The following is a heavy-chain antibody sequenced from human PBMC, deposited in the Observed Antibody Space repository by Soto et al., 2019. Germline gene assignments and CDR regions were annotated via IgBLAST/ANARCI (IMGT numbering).Heavy chain of an antibody. V-gene: IGHV3-21*01. CDR1: GFTFSSYS. Sequence: EVQLVESGGGLVKPGGSLRLSCAASGFTFSSYSMNWVRQAPGKGLEWVSSISSSSSYIYYADSVKGPFTISRDNAKNSLYLQMNSLRAEDTAVYYCAREKLEGPRYYYGMDVWGQGTTVTVSS. D-gene: IGHD1-1*01. CDR3: AREKLEGPRYYYGMDV. J-gene: IGHJ6*02. CDR2: ISSSSSYI.